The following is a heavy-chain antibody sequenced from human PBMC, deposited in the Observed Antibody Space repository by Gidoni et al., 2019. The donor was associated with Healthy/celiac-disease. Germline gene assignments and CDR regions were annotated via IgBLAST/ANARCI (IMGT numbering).Heavy chain of an antibody. J-gene: IGHJ6*02. D-gene: IGHD3-10*01. V-gene: IGHV4-38-2*02. CDR1: GYSISSGYY. Sequence: QVQLQESGPGLVKPSETLSLTCSVSGYSISSGYYWGWLRQPPGKGLEWIGSLYHSGSTYYNPSLKSRVTISVDTSKNQFSLKLSSVTAADTAVYYCARDRGKGLYYYYGMDVWGQGTTVTVSS. CDR2: LYHSGST. CDR3: ARDRGKGLYYYYGMDV.